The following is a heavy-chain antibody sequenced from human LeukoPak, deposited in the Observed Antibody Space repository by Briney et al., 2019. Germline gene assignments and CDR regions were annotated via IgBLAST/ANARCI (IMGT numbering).Heavy chain of an antibody. Sequence: SETLSLTCAVYGGSFNGYYWSWIRQPPGKGLEGIGEINHSGSTNYNPSLKSRVTISVDTSKNQFSLKMSSVTAADTAVYYCARGAWLVQRIDYWGQGTLVTVSS. V-gene: IGHV4-34*01. CDR3: ARGAWLVQRIDY. J-gene: IGHJ4*02. CDR1: GGSFNGYY. D-gene: IGHD6-19*01. CDR2: INHSGST.